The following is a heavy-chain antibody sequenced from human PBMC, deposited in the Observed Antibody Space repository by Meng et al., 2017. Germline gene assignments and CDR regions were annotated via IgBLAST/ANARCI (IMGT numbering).Heavy chain of an antibody. CDR2: INTNTGNP. Sequence: QVELVESGSELKKPGASVKGSCKASGYTFTSYAMNWVRQAPGQGLEWMGWINTNTGNPTYAQGFTGRFVFSLDTSVSTAYLQISSLKAEDTAVYYCARMGIAVAGTLGWEDYWGQGTLVTVSS. V-gene: IGHV7-4-1*02. J-gene: IGHJ4*02. CDR1: GYTFTSYA. CDR3: ARMGIAVAGTLGWEDY. D-gene: IGHD6-19*01.